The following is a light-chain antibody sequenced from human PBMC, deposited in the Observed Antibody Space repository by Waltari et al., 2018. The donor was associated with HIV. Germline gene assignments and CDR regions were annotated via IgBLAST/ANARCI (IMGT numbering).Light chain of an antibody. CDR1: QSISSW. CDR3: QQYNAFPWT. J-gene: IGKJ1*01. CDR2: KAS. V-gene: IGKV1-5*03. Sequence: DIQITQSPSTLSASVGDRVTITCRASQSISSWMTWFQQRPGKAPKLLIYKASSLQTGVPSRISGSGSGTEFTLTISSLQPDDFATYFCQQYNAFPWTFGQGTKVEI.